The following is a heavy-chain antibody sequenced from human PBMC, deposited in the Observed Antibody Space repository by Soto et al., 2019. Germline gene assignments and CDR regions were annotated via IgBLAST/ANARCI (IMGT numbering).Heavy chain of an antibody. D-gene: IGHD3-3*01. J-gene: IGHJ3*02. CDR1: GFTFSSYW. CDR2: IKQDGSEK. Sequence: EVQLVESGGGLVQPGGSLRLSCAASGFTFSSYWMSWVRQAPGKGLEWVANIKQDGSEKYYVDSVKGRFTISRDNVKYSLYLQMNSLIGEDTAVYYCARDRITIFGVVHDDFDIWGQGTMVTVSS. CDR3: ARDRITIFGVVHDDFDI. V-gene: IGHV3-7*01.